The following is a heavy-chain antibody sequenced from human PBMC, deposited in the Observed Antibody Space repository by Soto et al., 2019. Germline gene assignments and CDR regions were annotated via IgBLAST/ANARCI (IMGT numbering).Heavy chain of an antibody. D-gene: IGHD6-19*01. CDR2: TNSDGSDT. CDR3: ARDRGWSLFDY. V-gene: IGHV3-74*01. CDR1: GFTFSSYW. Sequence: EVPLVESGGGLVQPGGSLRLSCAASGFTFSSYWMYWVRQAPGKGLVWVSLTNSDGSDTSYADSVKGRFTISRDNAKNTLYLQMNSLRAEDTAVYYCARDRGWSLFDYWGQGTLVTVSS. J-gene: IGHJ4*02.